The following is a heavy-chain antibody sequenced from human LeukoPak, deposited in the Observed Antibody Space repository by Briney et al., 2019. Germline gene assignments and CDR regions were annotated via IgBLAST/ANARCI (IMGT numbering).Heavy chain of an antibody. J-gene: IGHJ4*02. D-gene: IGHD2-21*02. Sequence: GASVKVSCKASGYTFTSYDINWVRQATGQGLEWMGWMNPNSGNTGYAQKFQGRVTMTRNTSISTAYMELSSLRSEDTAVYYCARGGPIVVVTAIAEVEFDYWGQGTLVTVSS. CDR2: MNPNSGNT. CDR3: ARGGPIVVVTAIAEVEFDY. V-gene: IGHV1-8*01. CDR1: GYTFTSYD.